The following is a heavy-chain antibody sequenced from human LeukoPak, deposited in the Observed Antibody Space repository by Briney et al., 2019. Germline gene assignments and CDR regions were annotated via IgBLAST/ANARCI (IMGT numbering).Heavy chain of an antibody. Sequence: SETLSLTCTVSGGSISSSSYYWGWIRQPPGKGLQWIGSIYQSGSTYYNPSLKSRVTISVDTSKNQFSLKLSSVTAADTAVYYCARRGPLLWFGEFDYWGQGTLVTVSS. D-gene: IGHD3-10*01. J-gene: IGHJ4*02. V-gene: IGHV4-39*07. CDR3: ARRGPLLWFGEFDY. CDR1: GGSISSSSYY. CDR2: IYQSGST.